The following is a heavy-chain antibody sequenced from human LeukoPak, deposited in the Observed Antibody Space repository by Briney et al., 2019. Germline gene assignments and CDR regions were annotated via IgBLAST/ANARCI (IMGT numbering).Heavy chain of an antibody. J-gene: IGHJ5*02. V-gene: IGHV3-23*01. D-gene: IGHD3-22*01. CDR2: ISGSGGST. Sequence: GGSLRLSCAASGFTFSSYAMSWVRQAPGKGLEWVSAISGSGGSTYYADSVKGRFTISRDNPKNTLYLQMNSLRAEDTAVYYCAKDLPSITMIVGGFDPWGQGTLVTVSS. CDR3: AKDLPSITMIVGGFDP. CDR1: GFTFSSYA.